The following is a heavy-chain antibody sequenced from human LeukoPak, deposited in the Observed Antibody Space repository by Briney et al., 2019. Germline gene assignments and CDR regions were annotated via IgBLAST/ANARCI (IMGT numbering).Heavy chain of an antibody. Sequence: GESLKISCKGSGYSFTSYWIGWVRQMPGKGLGWMGIIYPGDSDTRYSPSFQGQVTISADKSISTAYLQWSSLKASDTAIYYCAGRGTGTTLAFDYWGQGTLVTVSS. CDR1: GYSFTSYW. CDR2: IYPGDSDT. D-gene: IGHD1-1*01. J-gene: IGHJ4*02. V-gene: IGHV5-51*01. CDR3: AGRGTGTTLAFDY.